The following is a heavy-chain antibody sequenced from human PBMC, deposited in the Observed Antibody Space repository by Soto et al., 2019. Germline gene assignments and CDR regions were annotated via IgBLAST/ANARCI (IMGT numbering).Heavy chain of an antibody. CDR2: IYYSGST. V-gene: IGHV4-30-4*01. CDR3: ARGDGRWSNTRAEYFQH. Sequence: SETLSLTCTVSGGSISSGDYYWSWIRQPPGKGLEWIGYIYYSGSTYYNPSLKSRLTISVDTSKNQFSLKLSSVTAADTAVYYCARGDGRWSNTRAEYFQHWGQGTLVTVSS. D-gene: IGHD2-15*01. J-gene: IGHJ1*01. CDR1: GGSISSGDYY.